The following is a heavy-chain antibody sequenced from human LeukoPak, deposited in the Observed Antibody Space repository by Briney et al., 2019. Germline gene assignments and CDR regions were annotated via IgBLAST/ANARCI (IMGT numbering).Heavy chain of an antibody. V-gene: IGHV3-30*04. J-gene: IGHJ4*02. CDR2: ISYDGSQK. Sequence: GGSLSLSCAASAFTFSDYTMHWVRQAPGKGLEWVAVISYDGSQKYYADSVKGRFTISRDNSKNTVYLQMNSLRDEDTAVFYCARANSSGWHYFDYWGQGTLVTVSS. D-gene: IGHD6-25*01. CDR3: ARANSSGWHYFDY. CDR1: AFTFSDYT.